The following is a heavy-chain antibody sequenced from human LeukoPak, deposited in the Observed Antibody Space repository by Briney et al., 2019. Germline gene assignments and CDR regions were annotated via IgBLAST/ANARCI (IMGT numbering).Heavy chain of an antibody. J-gene: IGHJ4*02. CDR2: ISSSGSTI. V-gene: IGHV3-48*03. Sequence: PGGSLRLSCAASGFTFSGYEMNWVRQAPGKGLEWVSYISSSGSTIYYADSVKGRFTISRDNAKNSLYLQMNSLRAEDTAVYYCAREYSSSLADYWGQGTLVTVSS. CDR1: GFTFSGYE. D-gene: IGHD6-13*01. CDR3: AREYSSSLADY.